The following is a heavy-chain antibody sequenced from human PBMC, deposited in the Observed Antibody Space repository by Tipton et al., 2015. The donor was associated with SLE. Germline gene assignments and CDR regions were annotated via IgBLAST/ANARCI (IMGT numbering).Heavy chain of an antibody. CDR2: IYYSGST. J-gene: IGHJ4*02. V-gene: IGHV4-59*12. CDR1: GGSISSYY. CDR3: ARLTTLATFYS. D-gene: IGHD5-24*01. Sequence: TLSLTCTVSGGSISSYYWSWIRQPPGKGLEWIGYIYYSGSTNYNSSLKSRVTISVDTSKNQFSLRLSSVTAADTAVYYCARLTTLATFYSWGQGTRVTVSS.